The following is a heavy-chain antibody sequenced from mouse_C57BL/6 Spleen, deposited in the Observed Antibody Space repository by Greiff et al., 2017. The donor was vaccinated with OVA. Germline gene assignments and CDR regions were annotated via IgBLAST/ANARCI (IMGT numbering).Heavy chain of an antibody. CDR2: IDPSDSET. Sequence: QVQLKESGAELVRPGSSVKLSCKASGYTFTSYWMHWVKQRPIQGLEWIGNIDPSDSETHYNQKFKDKATLTVDKSSSTAYMQLSSLTSEDSAVYYCARLLRKDWYFDVWGTGTTVTVSS. CDR1: GYTFTSYW. J-gene: IGHJ1*03. V-gene: IGHV1-52*01. D-gene: IGHD1-1*01. CDR3: ARLLRKDWYFDV.